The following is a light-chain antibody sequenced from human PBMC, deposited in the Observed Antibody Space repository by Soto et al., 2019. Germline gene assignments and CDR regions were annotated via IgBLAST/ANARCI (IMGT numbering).Light chain of an antibody. V-gene: IGKV3D-15*03. J-gene: IGKJ1*01. CDR2: GAS. CDR3: QQYNNWWT. CDR1: QSVNSN. Sequence: ILMTQSPATLSVSPGEGATLYCRASQSVNSNLAWYQHKPGQVQRRLIYGASIRATGIPARFSGRGSGTEFTLTISILQSEVFAVYYCQQYNNWWTFGQGTKVEIK.